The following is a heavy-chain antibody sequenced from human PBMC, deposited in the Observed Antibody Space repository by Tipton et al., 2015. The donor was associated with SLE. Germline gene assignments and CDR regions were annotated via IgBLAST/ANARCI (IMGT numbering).Heavy chain of an antibody. J-gene: IGHJ3*02. V-gene: IGHV4-39*07. Sequence: TLSLTCTVSGGSISSSSYSWGWPRQPPGKGLEWIGRFYYSGYNKYNPSLKSRVTISADTSKNQFSLTLTSVTAADTAVYYCARVAWNYAFDIWGQGTMVPVSS. CDR2: FYYSGYN. CDR3: ARVAWNYAFDI. D-gene: IGHD1-7*01. CDR1: GGSISSSSYS.